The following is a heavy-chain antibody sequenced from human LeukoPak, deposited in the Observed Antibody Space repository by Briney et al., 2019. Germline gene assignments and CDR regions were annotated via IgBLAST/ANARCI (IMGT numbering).Heavy chain of an antibody. CDR3: ARVAGAMVLDY. D-gene: IGHD5-18*01. V-gene: IGHV3-21*01. J-gene: IGHJ4*02. CDR1: GFTFSNAW. CDR2: ISSSSSYI. Sequence: GGSLRLSCAASGFTFSNAWMSWVRQAPGKGLEWVSSISSSSSYIYYADSVKGRFTISRDNAKNSLYLQMNSLRAEDTAVYYCARVAGAMVLDYWGQGTLVTVSS.